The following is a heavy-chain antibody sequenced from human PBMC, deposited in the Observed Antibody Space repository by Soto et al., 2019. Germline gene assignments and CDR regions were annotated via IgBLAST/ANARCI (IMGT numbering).Heavy chain of an antibody. CDR3: ARDWGGAAAIGGYYYYYGMDV. V-gene: IGHV1-46*01. CDR2: INPSGGST. Sequence: ASVKVSCKASGYTFTSYYMHWVRQAPGQGLEWMGIINPSGGSTSYAQKFQGRVTMTRDTSTSTVYMELSSLRSEDTAVYYCARDWGGAAAIGGYYYYYGMDVWGQGTTVTVSS. D-gene: IGHD2-2*02. CDR1: GYTFTSYY. J-gene: IGHJ6*02.